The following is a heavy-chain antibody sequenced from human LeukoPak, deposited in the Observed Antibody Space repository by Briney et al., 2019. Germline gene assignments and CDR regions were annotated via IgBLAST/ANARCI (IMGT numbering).Heavy chain of an antibody. D-gene: IGHD3-3*01. Sequence: PGRSLRLSCAASGFTFSSYGMHWVRQAPGKGLEGVAVISYDGSNKYYADSVKGRFTISRDNSKNTLYLQMNSLRAEDTAVYYCAKDQCAHDQCYYVDYWGQGTLVTVSS. J-gene: IGHJ4*02. CDR1: GFTFSSYG. V-gene: IGHV3-30*18. CDR3: AKDQCAHDQCYYVDY. CDR2: ISYDGSNK.